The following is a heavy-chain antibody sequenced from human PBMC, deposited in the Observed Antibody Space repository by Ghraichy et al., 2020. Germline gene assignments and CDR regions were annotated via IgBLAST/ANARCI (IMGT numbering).Heavy chain of an antibody. V-gene: IGHV3-21*01. CDR2: ISSSSSYI. J-gene: IGHJ4*02. D-gene: IGHD2-2*01. CDR3: ARVVVPAAISYFDY. CDR1: GFTFSSYS. Sequence: GGSLRLSCAASGFTFSSYSMNWVRQAPGKGLEWVSSISSSSSYIYYADSVKGRFTISRDNAKNSLYLQMNSLRAEDTAVYYCARVVVPAAISYFDYWGQGTLVTVSS.